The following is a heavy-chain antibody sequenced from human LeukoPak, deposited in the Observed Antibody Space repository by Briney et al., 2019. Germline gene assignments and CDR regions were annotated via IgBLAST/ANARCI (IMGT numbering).Heavy chain of an antibody. D-gene: IGHD1-26*01. CDR3: ARLDSGSYYVYFDY. CDR2: IYYSGST. Sequence: PSETLSLTCTVSGGSISNGDHYWSWIRQHPGKGLEWIGHIYYSGSTYYNPSLKSRGIISVETSKNQFSLKLSPVTAADTAVYYCARLDSGSYYVYFDYWGQGTLVTVSS. V-gene: IGHV4-31*03. J-gene: IGHJ4*02. CDR1: GGSISNGDHY.